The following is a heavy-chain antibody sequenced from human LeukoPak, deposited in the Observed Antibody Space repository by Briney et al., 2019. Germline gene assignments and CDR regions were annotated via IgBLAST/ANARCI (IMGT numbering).Heavy chain of an antibody. CDR3: ARGDRGPHWYFDL. CDR2: IIPILGIA. D-gene: IGHD2-15*01. V-gene: IGHV1-69*04. Sequence: SVKVSCKASGGTFSNDGISWVRQAPGQGLEWMGRIIPILGIANYAQKFQDRVTITADKSTSTAYMELSSLRSEDTAVYYCARGDRGPHWYFDLWGRGTLVTVSS. CDR1: GGTFSNDG. J-gene: IGHJ2*01.